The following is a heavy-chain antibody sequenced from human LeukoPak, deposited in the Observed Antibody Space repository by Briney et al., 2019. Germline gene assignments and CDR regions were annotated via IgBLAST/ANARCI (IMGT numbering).Heavy chain of an antibody. Sequence: ASVKVSCKASGYTFSRYYLHWVRQAPGQGLEWMGIINPSGGTTSYAQKFQGRVTVTRDTSTSTVYMELSSLRSEDTAVYYCARDAATVGGRSYFDYWGQGTLVTVSS. V-gene: IGHV1-46*01. CDR2: INPSGGTT. D-gene: IGHD4-23*01. J-gene: IGHJ4*02. CDR3: ARDAATVGGRSYFDY. CDR1: GYTFSRYY.